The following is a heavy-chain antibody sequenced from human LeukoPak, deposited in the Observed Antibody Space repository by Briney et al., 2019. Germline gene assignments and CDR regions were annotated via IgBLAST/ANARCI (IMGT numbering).Heavy chain of an antibody. Sequence: GGSLRLSCAASGFTFSSYAMHWVRQAPGKGLEWVAVISYDGSNKYYADSVKGRFTISRDNSKNTLYLQMNSLRAEDTAVYYCARDLANYYGSGSYYPPGYWGQGTLVTVSS. J-gene: IGHJ4*02. D-gene: IGHD3-10*01. V-gene: IGHV3-30-3*01. CDR3: ARDLANYYGSGSYYPPGY. CDR2: ISYDGSNK. CDR1: GFTFSSYA.